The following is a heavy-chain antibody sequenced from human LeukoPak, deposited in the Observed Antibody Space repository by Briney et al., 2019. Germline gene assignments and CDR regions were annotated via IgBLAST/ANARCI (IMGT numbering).Heavy chain of an antibody. Sequence: GGSLRLSCAASGFTFSSYAMSWVRQAPGKGLEWVSATSGSGGSTYYADSVKGRFTISRDNSKNTLYLQMNSLRAEDTAVYYCAKGFSGWYYFDYWGQGTLVTVSS. D-gene: IGHD6-19*01. CDR3: AKGFSGWYYFDY. J-gene: IGHJ4*02. V-gene: IGHV3-23*01. CDR2: TSGSGGST. CDR1: GFTFSSYA.